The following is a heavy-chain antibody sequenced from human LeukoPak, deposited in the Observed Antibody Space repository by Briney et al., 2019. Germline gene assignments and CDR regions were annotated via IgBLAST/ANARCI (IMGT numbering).Heavy chain of an antibody. D-gene: IGHD6-13*01. CDR3: ARLEAAAGFNWFDP. CDR1: GGSISSSSYY. CDR2: IYYSGST. J-gene: IGHJ5*02. V-gene: IGHV4-39*01. Sequence: SPSETLSLTCTVSGGSISSSSYYWGWIRQPPGKGLEWIGSIYYSGSTYYNPSLKSRVTISVDTSKNQFSLKLSSVTAADTAVYYCARLEAAAGFNWFDPWGQGTLVTVSS.